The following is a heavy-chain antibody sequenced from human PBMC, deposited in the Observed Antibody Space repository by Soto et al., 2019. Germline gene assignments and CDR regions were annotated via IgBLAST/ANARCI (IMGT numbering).Heavy chain of an antibody. CDR3: ARVTPGNNLYYFSGLDV. V-gene: IGHV3-30-3*01. CDR1: VFNCGTYA. D-gene: IGHD1-1*01. CDR2: IAYDGINT. J-gene: IGHJ6*02. Sequence: GSLRLSCVASVFNCGTYAIHWVRQAPGKGLQWVALIAYDGINTYYADSVKGRFTISRDNSKNTLHLQMNSLRPEDTGVYFCARVTPGNNLYYFSGLDVWGQGTSVTVSS.